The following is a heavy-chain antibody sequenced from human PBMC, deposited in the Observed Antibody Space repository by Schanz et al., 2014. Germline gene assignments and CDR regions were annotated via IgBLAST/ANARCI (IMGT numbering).Heavy chain of an antibody. CDR2: TSYDGSNK. V-gene: IGHV3-30-3*01. CDR3: ASPSGYSDYGTYFDF. Sequence: QEQLVESGGGLVKPGGSLRLSCAASGFTFSNYAMHWVRQAPGKGLEWVAVTSYDGSNKYYADSVKGRFTISRDNSKNTLYLQMNTLRAEDTAVYYCASPSGYSDYGTYFDFWGQGTLVTVSS. J-gene: IGHJ4*02. D-gene: IGHD5-12*01. CDR1: GFTFSNYA.